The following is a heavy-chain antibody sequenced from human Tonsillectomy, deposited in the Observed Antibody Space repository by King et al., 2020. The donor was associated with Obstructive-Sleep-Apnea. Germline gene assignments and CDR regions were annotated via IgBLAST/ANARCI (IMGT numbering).Heavy chain of an antibody. D-gene: IGHD3-3*01. CDR2: INHSGST. V-gene: IGHV4-34*01. CDR3: ARRTYYDFWSGYYLDY. Sequence: VQLQQWGAGLLKPSETLSLTCAVYGGSFSGYYWSWIRQPPGKGLEWIWEINHSGSTNYNPSLKSRVTISVDTSKNQFSLKLSSVTAADTAVYYCARRTYYDFWSGYYLDYWGQGTLVTVSS. CDR1: GGSFSGYY. J-gene: IGHJ4*02.